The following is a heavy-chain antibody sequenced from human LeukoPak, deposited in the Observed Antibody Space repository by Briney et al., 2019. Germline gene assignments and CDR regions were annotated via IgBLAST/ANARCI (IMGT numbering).Heavy chain of an antibody. CDR1: GGSISSYY. CDR2: IYYSGST. V-gene: IGHV4-59*08. CDR3: ARHSFGRQLVAGPFDY. D-gene: IGHD6-13*01. Sequence: PSETLSLTCTVSGGSISSYYWSWIRQPPGKGLEWIGYIYYSGSTNYNPSLKSRVTISVDTSKNQFSLKLSSVTAADTAVHYCARHSFGRQLVAGPFDYWGQGTLVTVSS. J-gene: IGHJ4*02.